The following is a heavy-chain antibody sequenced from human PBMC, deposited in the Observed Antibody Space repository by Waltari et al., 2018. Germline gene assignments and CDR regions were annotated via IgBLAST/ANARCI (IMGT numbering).Heavy chain of an antibody. CDR3: ARDQPQQQLGNFDY. CDR1: GGTFTTYA. D-gene: IGHD6-13*01. J-gene: IGHJ4*02. Sequence: QVQLVQSGAEVKKPGSSVKVSCKASGGTFTTYAISWVRQAPGQGLEWMGRGIPIFGTANYAQKFQGRVTITADKSTSTAYMELSSLRSEDTAVYYCARDQPQQQLGNFDYWGQGTLVTVSS. V-gene: IGHV1-69*08. CDR2: GIPIFGTA.